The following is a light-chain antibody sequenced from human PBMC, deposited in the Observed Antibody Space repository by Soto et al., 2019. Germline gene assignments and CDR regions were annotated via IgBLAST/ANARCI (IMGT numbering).Light chain of an antibody. CDR2: ESS. CDR1: SSDVGSYNL. Sequence: QSALTQPASVSGSPGQSITISCTGTSSDVGSYNLVSWYRQHPGKAPKLMIYESSKSPSGLSNRFSGSKSGNTASLTISGLQAEDEADYYCCSYVGSSTLVFGGGTKLTVL. CDR3: CSYVGSSTLV. J-gene: IGLJ3*02. V-gene: IGLV2-23*01.